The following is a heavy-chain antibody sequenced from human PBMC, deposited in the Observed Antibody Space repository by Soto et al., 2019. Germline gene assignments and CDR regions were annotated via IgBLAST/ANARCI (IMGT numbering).Heavy chain of an antibody. J-gene: IGHJ4*02. Sequence: ASVNVSCKASGYTFTGYYMHWVRQAPGQGLEWMGWINPNSGGTNYAQKFQGWVTMTRDTSISTAYMELSRLRSDDTAVYYCAREYRLRITMVRGANFDYWGQGTLVTVSS. D-gene: IGHD3-10*01. V-gene: IGHV1-2*04. CDR3: AREYRLRITMVRGANFDY. CDR1: GYTFTGYY. CDR2: INPNSGGT.